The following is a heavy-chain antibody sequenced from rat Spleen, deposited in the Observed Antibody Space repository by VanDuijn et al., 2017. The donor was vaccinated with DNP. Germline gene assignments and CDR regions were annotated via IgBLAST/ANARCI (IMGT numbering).Heavy chain of an antibody. D-gene: IGHD1-12*01. CDR3: TTVRILYYAMDA. CDR2: ISTSGGST. CDR1: GFTFSNYG. Sequence: EVQLVESGGGLVQPGRSLKLSCAASGFTFSNYGMAWVRQAPKKGLEWVATISTSGGSTYYRDSVKGRFTISRDNAKSTLYLQMDSLRSEDTATYYCTTVRILYYAMDAWGQGVMVTVSS. V-gene: IGHV5-27*01. J-gene: IGHJ2*01.